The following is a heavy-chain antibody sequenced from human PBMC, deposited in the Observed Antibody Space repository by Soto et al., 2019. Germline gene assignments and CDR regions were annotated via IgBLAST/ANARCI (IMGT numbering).Heavy chain of an antibody. Sequence: ASVKVSCKASGYTFTSYGISWVRQAPGQGLEWMGWISAYNGNTNYAQKLQGRVTMTTDTSTSTAYMELRSLRSDDTAVYYCARDVGSSWYGNWFDPWGQGTLVTVSS. CDR1: GYTFTSYG. D-gene: IGHD6-13*01. CDR2: ISAYNGNT. CDR3: ARDVGSSWYGNWFDP. V-gene: IGHV1-18*01. J-gene: IGHJ5*02.